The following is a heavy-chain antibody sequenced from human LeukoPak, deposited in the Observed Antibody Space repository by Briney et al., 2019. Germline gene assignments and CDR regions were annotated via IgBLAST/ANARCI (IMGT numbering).Heavy chain of an antibody. CDR1: GFTFSSYA. CDR2: ISGSGGST. Sequence: PGGSLRLSCAASGFTFSSYAMNWVRQAPGKGLEWVSGISGSGGSTYYADSVKGRFTISRDNSKNTLYLQMNSLRAEDTAVYYRASARVQYQLLSPSDYWGQGTLVTVSS. J-gene: IGHJ4*02. V-gene: IGHV3-23*01. CDR3: ASARVQYQLLSPSDY. D-gene: IGHD2-2*01.